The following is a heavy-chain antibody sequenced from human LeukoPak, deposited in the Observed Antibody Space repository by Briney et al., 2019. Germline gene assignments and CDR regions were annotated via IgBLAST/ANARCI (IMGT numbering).Heavy chain of an antibody. J-gene: IGHJ1*01. CDR2: IKQDGSEK. V-gene: IGHV3-7*01. D-gene: IGHD2-2*01. CDR1: GFIFSNYW. CDR3: ARRFCTSTSCMEYLQH. Sequence: GGSLRLSCAASGFIFSNYWMSWVRQAPGKGLEWVANIKQDGSEKYYVDSVKGRFTISRDNAKNSLYLQMNSLRVEDTAVYYCARRFCTSTSCMEYLQHWGQGTLVTVSS.